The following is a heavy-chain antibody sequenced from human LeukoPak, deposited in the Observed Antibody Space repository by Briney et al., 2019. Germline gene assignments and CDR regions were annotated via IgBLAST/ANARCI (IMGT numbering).Heavy chain of an antibody. J-gene: IGHJ5*02. CDR2: IYYSGST. CDR1: GGSVSSGSYY. Sequence: SETLSLTCTVSGGSVSSGSYYWSWIRQPPGKGLEWIGYIYYSGSTNYNPSLKSRVTISVDTSKNQFSLKLSSVTAADTAVYYCASGYDILTGYYSSWFDPWGQGTLVTVSS. D-gene: IGHD3-9*01. V-gene: IGHV4-61*01. CDR3: ASGYDILTGYYSSWFDP.